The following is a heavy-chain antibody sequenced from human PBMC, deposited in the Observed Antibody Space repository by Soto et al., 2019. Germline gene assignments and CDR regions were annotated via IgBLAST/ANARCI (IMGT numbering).Heavy chain of an antibody. CDR2: IDPSDSYT. CDR3: ARLSVLLFLEWYPKFDP. V-gene: IGHV5-10-1*01. CDR1: GYSFTSYW. J-gene: IGHJ5*02. D-gene: IGHD3-3*01. Sequence: GESLKISCKGSGYSFTSYWISWVRQMPGKGLEWMGRIDPSDSYTNYSPSFQGHVTISADKSISTAYLQWSSLKASDTAMYYCARLSVLLFLEWYPKFDPWGQGTLVTVSS.